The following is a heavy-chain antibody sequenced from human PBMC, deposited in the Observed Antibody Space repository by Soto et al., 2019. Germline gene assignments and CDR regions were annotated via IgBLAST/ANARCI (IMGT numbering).Heavy chain of an antibody. D-gene: IGHD3-16*01. V-gene: IGHV1-8*01. Sequence: QVQLVQSGAEVKKPGASVKVSCKASGYTFSTADINWVRQATGQGLEWMGWMSPNSGKSYSVENFQGRVTMTRDTSISTAYLELSSLRSDDTAVYYCARPVWYDSTTYAYYIKSWGQGTLVTVS. CDR3: ARPVWYDSTTYAYYIKS. CDR1: GYTFSTAD. J-gene: IGHJ5*02. CDR2: MSPNSGKS.